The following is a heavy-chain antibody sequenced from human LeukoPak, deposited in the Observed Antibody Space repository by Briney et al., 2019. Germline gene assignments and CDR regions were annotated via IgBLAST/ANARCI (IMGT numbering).Heavy chain of an antibody. V-gene: IGHV4-34*01. CDR2: INHSGST. Sequence: PSETLSLTCAVYGGSFSGYYWSWIRQPPGKGLEWIGEINHSGSTNYNPSLKSRVTTSVDTSKNQFSLKLSSVTAADTAVYYCARSSSWYSLHAFDIWGQGTMVTVSS. CDR1: GGSFSGYY. CDR3: ARSSSWYSLHAFDI. D-gene: IGHD6-13*01. J-gene: IGHJ3*02.